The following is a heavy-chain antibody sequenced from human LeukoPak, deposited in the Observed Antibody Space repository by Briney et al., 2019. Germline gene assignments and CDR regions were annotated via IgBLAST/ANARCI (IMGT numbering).Heavy chain of an antibody. Sequence: SETLSLTCTVSGGSISSGGYYWSWIRQHPGKGLEWIGYIYYSGSTYYNPSLKSRVTISVDTSKNQFSLKLSSVTAADTAVYYCARLGYCSSTSCSDYWYFDLWGRGTLVTVSS. V-gene: IGHV4-31*03. CDR1: GGSISSGGYY. D-gene: IGHD2-2*01. CDR2: IYYSGST. CDR3: ARLGYCSSTSCSDYWYFDL. J-gene: IGHJ2*01.